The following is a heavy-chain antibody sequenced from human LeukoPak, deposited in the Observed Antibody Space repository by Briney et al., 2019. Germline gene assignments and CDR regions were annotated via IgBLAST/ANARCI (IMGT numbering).Heavy chain of an antibody. CDR3: AKVIGFLTGKIPDY. D-gene: IGHD3-9*01. CDR1: GFTFDDYA. J-gene: IGHJ4*02. CDR2: NSGDGGSA. V-gene: IGHV3-43*02. Sequence: GGSLRLSCAASGFTFDDYAMHWVRQAPGKGLEWVSLNSGDGGSAYYADSVKGRFTISRDNSKNSLYLQMNSLRAEDTALYYCAKVIGFLTGKIPDYWGQGTLVTVSS.